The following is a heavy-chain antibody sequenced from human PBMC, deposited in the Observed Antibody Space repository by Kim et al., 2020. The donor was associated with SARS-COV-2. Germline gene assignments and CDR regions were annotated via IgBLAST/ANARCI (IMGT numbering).Heavy chain of an antibody. J-gene: IGHJ6*02. CDR2: ISSSSSYT. V-gene: IGHV3-11*05. Sequence: GGSLRLSCAASGFTFSDYYMSWIRQAPGKGLEWVSYISSSSSYTNYADSVKGRFTISRDNAKNSLYLQMNSLRAEDTAVYYCARVGYDYVWGSYRDYYYSYGMDVWGQGTTVTVSS. CDR3: ARVGYDYVWGSYRDYYYSYGMDV. CDR1: GFTFSDYY. D-gene: IGHD3-16*02.